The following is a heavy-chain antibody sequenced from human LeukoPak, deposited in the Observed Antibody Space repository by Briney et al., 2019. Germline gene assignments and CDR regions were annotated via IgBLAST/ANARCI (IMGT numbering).Heavy chain of an antibody. CDR2: INPNSGGT. D-gene: IGHD2-21*01. J-gene: IGHJ5*02. CDR1: GYTFTGYY. Sequence: ASVKVSCKASGYTFTGYYMHWVRQAPGQGLEWMGWINPNSGGTNYAQKFQGRVTMTRDTSISTAYMELSRLRSDDTAVYYCARDSGMCGGPYNWFDPWGQGTLVTVSS. CDR3: ARDSGMCGGPYNWFDP. V-gene: IGHV1-2*02.